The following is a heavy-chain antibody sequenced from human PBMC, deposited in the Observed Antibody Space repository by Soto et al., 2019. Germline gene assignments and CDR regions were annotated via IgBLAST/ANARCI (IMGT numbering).Heavy chain of an antibody. CDR2: INHSGST. CDR1: GGSISSADYY. Sequence: SETLSLTCTVSGGSISSADYYWSWIRQPPGKGLEWIGEINHSGSTNYNPSLKSRVTISVDTSKNQFSLKLSSVTAADTAVYYCARFLGPYDLFDYWGQGTLVTVSS. D-gene: IGHD3-22*01. CDR3: ARFLGPYDLFDY. V-gene: IGHV4-30-4*01. J-gene: IGHJ4*02.